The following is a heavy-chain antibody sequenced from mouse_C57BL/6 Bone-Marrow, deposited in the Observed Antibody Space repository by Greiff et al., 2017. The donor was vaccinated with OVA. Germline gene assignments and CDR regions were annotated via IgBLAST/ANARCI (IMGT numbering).Heavy chain of an antibody. CDR1: GYTFTSYG. D-gene: IGHD2-4*01. J-gene: IGHJ3*01. CDR3: ARERGIYYDYDVAY. CDR2: IYPRSGNT. Sequence: LVESGAELARPGASVKLSCKASGYTFTSYGISWVKQRTGQGLEWIGEIYPRSGNTYYNEKFKGKATLTADKSSSTAYMELRSLTSEDSAVYFCARERGIYYDYDVAYWGQGTLVTVSA. V-gene: IGHV1-81*01.